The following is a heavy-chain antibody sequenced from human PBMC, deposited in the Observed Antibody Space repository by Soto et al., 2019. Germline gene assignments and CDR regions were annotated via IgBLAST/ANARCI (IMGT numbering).Heavy chain of an antibody. CDR3: ARVPGTTVTTGSFDY. D-gene: IGHD4-17*01. Sequence: QVQLVESGGGVVQPGRSLRLSCAASGFTFSSYAMHWVRQAPGKGLEWVAVISYDGSNKYYADSVKGRFTISRDNSKNELYLQMNSLRAEDTAVYYCARVPGTTVTTGSFDYWGQGTLVTVSS. CDR1: GFTFSSYA. J-gene: IGHJ4*02. CDR2: ISYDGSNK. V-gene: IGHV3-30-3*01.